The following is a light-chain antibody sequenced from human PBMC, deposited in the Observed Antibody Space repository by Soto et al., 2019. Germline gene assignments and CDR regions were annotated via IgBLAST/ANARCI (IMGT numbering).Light chain of an antibody. Sequence: QSVLTQPPSASGTPGQRVTISFSGSSSNIGSNYVYWYQQLPGTAPKLLIYRNNQRPSGVPDRFSGSKSGTSASLAISGLRSDDEDDYYCAAWDDSLSGHVVFGGGTKVTVL. J-gene: IGLJ2*01. CDR3: AAWDDSLSGHVV. CDR1: SSNIGSNY. V-gene: IGLV1-47*01. CDR2: RNN.